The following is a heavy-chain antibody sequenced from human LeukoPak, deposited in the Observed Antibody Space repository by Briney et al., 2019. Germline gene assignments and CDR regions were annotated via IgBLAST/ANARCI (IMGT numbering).Heavy chain of an antibody. V-gene: IGHV3-30*18. CDR2: VSYDGNKK. Sequence: PGRSLRLSCAASGFTFSSYAMHWVRQAPGKGLEWVAIVSYDGNKKHYADSVKGRFTISRDNSKNTLYLQMNNLRDEDTAVYYRAKDDIARGSGSYLDYWGQGTLVTVSS. CDR3: AKDDIARGSGSYLDY. D-gene: IGHD3-10*01. CDR1: GFTFSSYA. J-gene: IGHJ4*02.